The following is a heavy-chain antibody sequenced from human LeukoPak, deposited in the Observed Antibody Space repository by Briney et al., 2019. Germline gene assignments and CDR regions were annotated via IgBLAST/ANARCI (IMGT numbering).Heavy chain of an antibody. Sequence: GSLRLSCAASGFTFSSYWMSWVRQAPGKGLEGVANIKQGGSEKYYVDSVKGRFTISRDNAKDTLYLHMNSLTAEDTAVYYCARGAKWAYYFDYWGQGTLVTVSS. CDR1: GFTFSSYW. CDR2: IKQGGSEK. D-gene: IGHD1-26*01. V-gene: IGHV3-7*01. CDR3: ARGAKWAYYFDY. J-gene: IGHJ4*02.